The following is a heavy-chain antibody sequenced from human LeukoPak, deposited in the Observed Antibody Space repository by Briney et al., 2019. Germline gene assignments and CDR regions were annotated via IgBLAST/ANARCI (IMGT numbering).Heavy chain of an antibody. V-gene: IGHV1-2*02. CDR2: INPNTGDT. CDR1: GFTFNAYY. J-gene: IGHJ4*02. Sequence: ASVKVSCKASGFTFNAYYIHWVRQAPGQGLEWMGWINPNTGDTNFAQKFQGRVAMTRDTSLSTAYMDLSRLTSDDTAVYYCAREVATVTTHESPVFDYWGQGTLVTVSS. D-gene: IGHD4-11*01. CDR3: AREVATVTTHESPVFDY.